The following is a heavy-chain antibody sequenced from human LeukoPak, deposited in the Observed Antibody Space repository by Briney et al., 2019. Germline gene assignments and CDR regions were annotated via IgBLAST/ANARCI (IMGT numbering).Heavy chain of an antibody. J-gene: IGHJ4*02. Sequence: SETLSLTCTVSGGSTSSYYWSWIRQPPGKGLEWIGNIYYSGSTNYNPSLKSRVTISVDTSKHQFSLKLGSVTAADTAVFYCARHSQVSHFDYSGQGTLVTVSS. V-gene: IGHV4-59*08. CDR3: ARHSQVSHFDY. CDR2: IYYSGST. CDR1: GGSTSSYY. D-gene: IGHD3-10*01.